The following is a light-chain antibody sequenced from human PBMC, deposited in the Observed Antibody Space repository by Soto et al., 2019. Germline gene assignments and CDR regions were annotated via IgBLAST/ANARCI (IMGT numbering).Light chain of an antibody. J-gene: IGKJ1*01. Sequence: DIQMTQSPSTLSASVGDRLTITCRASQSVSGWLAWYQQKPGKAPNLLNYAASNLESGVPSRFSGSGSGTEFALIISSLQPDDFATYYCQQYDTYPWTFGQGTKVEIK. V-gene: IGKV1-5*01. CDR3: QQYDTYPWT. CDR2: AAS. CDR1: QSVSGW.